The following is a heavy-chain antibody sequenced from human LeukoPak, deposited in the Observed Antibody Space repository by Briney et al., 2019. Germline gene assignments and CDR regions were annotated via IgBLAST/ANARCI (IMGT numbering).Heavy chain of an antibody. CDR3: AKHGDYGDYYFDY. Sequence: GGSLRLSCAASGFTFSSYAMSWVRQAPGKGLEWVSAISGSGGSTYYADPVKGRFTISRDNSKNTLYLQMNSLRAEDTAVYYCAKHGDYGDYYFDYWGQGTLVTVSS. V-gene: IGHV3-23*01. D-gene: IGHD4-17*01. J-gene: IGHJ4*02. CDR2: ISGSGGST. CDR1: GFTFSSYA.